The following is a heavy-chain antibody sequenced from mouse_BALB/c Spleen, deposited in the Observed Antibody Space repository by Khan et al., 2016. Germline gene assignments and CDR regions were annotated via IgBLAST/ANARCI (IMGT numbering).Heavy chain of an antibody. Sequence: EVQLQESGPGLVKPSQSLSLTCTVTGYSTTSDYAWNWIRQFPGNQLEWMGYISYSGSTSYTPSLKSRICIIRDTAKNVFFTQLVTVTTEDTATAYCAIRNWDGDYWGQVIILTVS. V-gene: IGHV3-2*02. CDR2: ISYSGST. CDR1: GYSTTSDYA. CDR3: AIRNWDGDY. J-gene: IGHJ2*01. D-gene: IGHD4-1*02.